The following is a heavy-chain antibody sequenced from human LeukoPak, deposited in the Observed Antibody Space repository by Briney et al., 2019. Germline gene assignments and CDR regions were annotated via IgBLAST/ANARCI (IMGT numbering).Heavy chain of an antibody. CDR3: ARGASFSGSYYGSWFDP. J-gene: IGHJ5*02. V-gene: IGHV1-8*03. CDR1: GYTFTSYG. CDR2: MNPNSGNT. Sequence: ASVKVSCKASGYTFTSYGINWVRQATGQGLEWMGWMNPNSGNTGYAQKFQGRVTITRNTSISTAYMELSSLRSEDTAVYYCARGASFSGSYYGSWFDPWGQGTLVTVSS. D-gene: IGHD1-26*01.